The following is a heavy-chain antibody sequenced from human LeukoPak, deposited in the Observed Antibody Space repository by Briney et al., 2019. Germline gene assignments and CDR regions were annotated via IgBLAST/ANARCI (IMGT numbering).Heavy chain of an antibody. J-gene: IGHJ6*02. D-gene: IGHD6-19*01. CDR1: GFSFSSYT. V-gene: IGHV3-30*04. CDR3: ARDIKWLGRYYYYGLDV. Sequence: GGSLRLSCAGSGFSFSSYTMHWVRQAPGKGLEWVAIISYDGTNEYYVDSVKGRFTISRDNSKNTLYLQVNSLRAEDTAVYYCARDIKWLGRYYYYGLDVWGQGTTVTVSS. CDR2: ISYDGTNE.